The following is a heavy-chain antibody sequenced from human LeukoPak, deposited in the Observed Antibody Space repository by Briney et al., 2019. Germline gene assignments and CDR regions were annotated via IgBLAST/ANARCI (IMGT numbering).Heavy chain of an antibody. V-gene: IGHV4-39*01. D-gene: IGHD2-2*01. J-gene: IGHJ3*02. CDR2: IYYSGST. CDR3: ARPLVYCSSTSCSPFGAFDI. Sequence: SETLSLTCTVSGGSISSSSYYWGWLRQPPGKGLEWIGSIYYSGSTYYNPSLKSRVTISVDTSKNQFSLKLSSVTAADTAVYYCARPLVYCSSTSCSPFGAFDIWGQGTMVTVSS. CDR1: GGSISSSSYY.